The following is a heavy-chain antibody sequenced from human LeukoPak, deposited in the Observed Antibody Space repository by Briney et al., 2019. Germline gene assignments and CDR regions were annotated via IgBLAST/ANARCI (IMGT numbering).Heavy chain of an antibody. Sequence: GGSLRLSCAAAGFTFSSYWMHWVRQAPGKGLVWVSRINSDGSSTSYADSVKGRFTISRDNAKNTLYLQMNSLRAEDTAVYYCARVYAVGVSRGHFDYWGQGTLVTVSS. V-gene: IGHV3-74*01. CDR3: ARVYAVGVSRGHFDY. CDR2: INSDGSST. J-gene: IGHJ4*02. D-gene: IGHD3-16*01. CDR1: GFTFSSYW.